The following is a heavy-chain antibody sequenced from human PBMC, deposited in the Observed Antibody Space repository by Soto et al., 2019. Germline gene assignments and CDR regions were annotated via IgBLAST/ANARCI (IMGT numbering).Heavy chain of an antibody. CDR1: GYSFTSLD. V-gene: IGHV1-8*01. J-gene: IGHJ4*02. CDR2: MQPSSGRT. CDR3: AGGATGGVDY. D-gene: IGHD3-16*01. Sequence: QVQLVQSGAEVREPGASVKVSCKASGYSFTSLDINWVRQTTGQGLEWMGWMQPSSGRTGYAQKFQGRVTMTRDTPKTTANGGLSSLTSDDAPFYYCAGGATGGVDYWGQETRVTVPS.